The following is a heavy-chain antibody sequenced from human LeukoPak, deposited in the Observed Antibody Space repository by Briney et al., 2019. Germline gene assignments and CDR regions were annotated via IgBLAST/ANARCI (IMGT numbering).Heavy chain of an antibody. CDR2: ISHDGSNI. V-gene: IGHV3-30*18. J-gene: IGHJ5*02. D-gene: IGHD2-21*01. Sequence: GGSLRLSCAASGFTSYNYGMHWVRQAPGKGLEWVAVISHDGSNIHYGDSVKGRFTISRDNSKNTLYLQVNSLRVEDTAVYYCAKDPYRVVVATGNYLDPWGQGTLVTVSA. CDR3: AKDPYRVVVATGNYLDP. CDR1: GFTSYNYG.